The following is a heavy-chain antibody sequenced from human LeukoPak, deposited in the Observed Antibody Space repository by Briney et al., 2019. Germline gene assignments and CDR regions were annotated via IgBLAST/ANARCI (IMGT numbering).Heavy chain of an antibody. V-gene: IGHV4-59*01. D-gene: IGHD4-17*01. CDR3: AREGYGDNYFDY. CDR2: IYYSGST. Sequence: SETLSLTCTVSGGSISGYYWSWIPHPPGKGLEWIGDIYYSGSTNYNPSLKSRVTISVDTSKNQFSLKLSSGTAADTAVYYWAREGYGDNYFDYGGQGPLVTVST. J-gene: IGHJ4*02. CDR1: GGSISGYY.